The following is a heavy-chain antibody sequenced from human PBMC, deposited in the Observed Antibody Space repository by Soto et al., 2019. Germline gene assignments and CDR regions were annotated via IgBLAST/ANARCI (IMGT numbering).Heavy chain of an antibody. J-gene: IGHJ4*02. V-gene: IGHV4-59*08. D-gene: IGHD3-9*01. CDR3: ARAELRYFDWLLDY. CDR1: GGSISSYY. Sequence: SETLSLTCTVSGGSISSYYRSWIRQPPGKGLEWIGYIYYSGSTNYNPSLKSRVTISVDTSKNQFSLKLSSVTAADTAVYYCARAELRYFDWLLDYWGQGTLVTVSS. CDR2: IYYSGST.